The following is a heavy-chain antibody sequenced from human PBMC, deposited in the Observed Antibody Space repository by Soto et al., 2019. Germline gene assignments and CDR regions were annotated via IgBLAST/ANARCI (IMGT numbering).Heavy chain of an antibody. Sequence: SVKVACKASGGTFSRYAISWVRQAPGQALEWMGGIIPIFGTANYAQKFQGRVTITADESTSTAYMELSSLRSEDTAVYYCARGHNHYYDSSGYWYSSFDYWGQGTLVTVSS. D-gene: IGHD3-22*01. CDR1: GGTFSRYA. V-gene: IGHV1-69*13. CDR2: IIPIFGTA. J-gene: IGHJ4*02. CDR3: ARGHNHYYDSSGYWYSSFDY.